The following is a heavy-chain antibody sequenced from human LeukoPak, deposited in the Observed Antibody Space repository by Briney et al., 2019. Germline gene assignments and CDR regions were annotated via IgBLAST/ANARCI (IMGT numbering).Heavy chain of an antibody. J-gene: IGHJ3*02. CDR3: RRAHNGYSSSWYTPDDAFDI. D-gene: IGHD6-13*01. CDR2: INPNSGDT. Sequence: ASVRVFSKASGYTFTVYYMHWGRQTPGQRLECRGWINPNSGDTQYERRFQGRVTMTRDTSISTAYMELRRLRSDDTAVYFCRRAHNGYSSSWYTPDDAFDIWGQGTMVTVSS. V-gene: IGHV1-2*02. CDR1: GYTFTVYY.